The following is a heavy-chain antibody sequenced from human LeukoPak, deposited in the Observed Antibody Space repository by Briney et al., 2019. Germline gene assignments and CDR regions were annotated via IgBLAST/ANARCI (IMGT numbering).Heavy chain of an antibody. J-gene: IGHJ4*02. CDR2: IKQDGSEK. D-gene: IGHD6-19*01. Sequence: GGSLRLSCAASGFTFSSYWMSWVRQAPGKGLEWVANIKQDGSEKYYVDSVKGRFTISRDNAKNSLYLQMNSLRAEDTAVYYCARATYSSGWYYVDYWGQGTLVTVSS. CDR3: ARATYSSGWYYVDY. V-gene: IGHV3-7*01. CDR1: GFTFSSYW.